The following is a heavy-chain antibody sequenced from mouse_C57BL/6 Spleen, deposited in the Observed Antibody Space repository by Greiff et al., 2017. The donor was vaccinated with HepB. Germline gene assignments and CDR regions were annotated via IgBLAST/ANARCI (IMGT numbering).Heavy chain of an antibody. CDR3: AREGDRAYSNYVHYAMDY. J-gene: IGHJ4*01. D-gene: IGHD2-5*01. CDR1: GYTFTSYW. Sequence: QVHVKQPGAELVMPGASVKLSCKASGYTFTSYWMHWVKQRPGQGLEWIGEIDPSDSYTNYNQKFKGKSTLTVDKSSSTAYMQLSSLTSEDSAVYYCAREGDRAYSNYVHYAMDYWGQGTSVTVSS. CDR2: IDPSDSYT. V-gene: IGHV1-69*01.